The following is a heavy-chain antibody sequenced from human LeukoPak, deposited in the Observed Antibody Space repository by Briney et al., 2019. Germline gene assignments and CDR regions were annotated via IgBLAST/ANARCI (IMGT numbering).Heavy chain of an antibody. V-gene: IGHV3-21*01. J-gene: IGHJ4*02. CDR1: GFTFSSYS. CDR3: ARVPLQNDYGDE. CDR2: ISSSSSYI. Sequence: GGSLRLSCAASGFTFSSYSMNWVRQAPGKGLEWVSSISSSSSYIYYADSVKGRFTISRDNAKNSLYLQMNSLRAEDTAVYYCARVPLQNDYGDERGQGTLVTVSS. D-gene: IGHD4-17*01.